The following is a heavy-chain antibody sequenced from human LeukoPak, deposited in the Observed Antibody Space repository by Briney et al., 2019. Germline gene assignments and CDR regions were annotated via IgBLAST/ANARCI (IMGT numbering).Heavy chain of an antibody. V-gene: IGHV3-23*01. J-gene: IGHJ4*02. D-gene: IGHD3-3*01. Sequence: GGSLRLSCAASGFTFSSYAMSWVRQAPGKGLEWVSAISGSGGSTYYADSVKGRFTISRDNSKNTLYLQMNSLRAEDTAVYYCAKDRVLRFLEWLREDFDYWGQGTLVTVSS. CDR3: AKDRVLRFLEWLREDFDY. CDR1: GFTFSSYA. CDR2: ISGSGGST.